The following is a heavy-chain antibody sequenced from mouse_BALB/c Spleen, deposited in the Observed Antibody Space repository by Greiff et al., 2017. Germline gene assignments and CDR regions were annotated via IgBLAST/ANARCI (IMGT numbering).Heavy chain of an antibody. V-gene: IGHV14-3*02. Sequence: VQLQQSGAELVKPGASVKLSCTASGFNIKDTYMHWVKQRPEQGLEWIGRIDPANGNTKYDPKFQGKATITADTSSNTAYLQLSSLTSEDTAVYYCTISGSSVYAMDYWGQGTSVTVSS. D-gene: IGHD1-1*01. J-gene: IGHJ4*01. CDR2: IDPANGNT. CDR1: GFNIKDTY. CDR3: TISGSSVYAMDY.